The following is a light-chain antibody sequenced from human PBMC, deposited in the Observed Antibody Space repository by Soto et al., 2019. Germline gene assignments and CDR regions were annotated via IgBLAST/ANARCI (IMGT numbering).Light chain of an antibody. J-gene: IGLJ1*01. V-gene: IGLV2-14*01. CDR2: EVT. CDR1: SSDVGGYNY. Sequence: SVLTQPASVSGSPGQSITISCTGTSSDVGGYNYVSWYQQYPGKAPKLMIFEVTNRPSGVSPRFSGSKSGNTASLTISGLQAEDEGDYYCCSFTSSTTYVFGTGTKATVL. CDR3: CSFTSSTTYV.